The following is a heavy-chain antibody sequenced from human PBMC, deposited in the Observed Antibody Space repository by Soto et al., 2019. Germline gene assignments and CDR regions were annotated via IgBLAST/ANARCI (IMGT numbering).Heavy chain of an antibody. V-gene: IGHV4-39*01. CDR3: ARLNRYSISTNCHADYVMDV. Sequence: ALLMMCLTWTVAGGNVRSSGYCRGWINQSPGKGLEWIETIYSSDNTYYHPSLLSRVTISVDTSKNEFSLKLSSVTAADTAVYYCARLNRYSISTNCHADYVMDVWGHGTTVTVFS. D-gene: IGHD2-2*01. CDR1: GGNVRSSGYC. J-gene: IGHJ6*02. CDR2: IYSSDNT.